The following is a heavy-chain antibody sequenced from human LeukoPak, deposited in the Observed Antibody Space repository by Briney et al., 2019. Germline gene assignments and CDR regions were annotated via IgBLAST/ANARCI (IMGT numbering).Heavy chain of an antibody. Sequence: GGSLRLSCAASGFTFSSYEMNWVRQAPGKGLEWVSYISSSGSTIYYADSVKGRFTISRDNAKNSLYLQMNSLRAEDTAVYYCARDRSKSPLEMATIDYWGQGTLVTVSS. V-gene: IGHV3-48*03. D-gene: IGHD5-24*01. CDR2: ISSSGSTI. J-gene: IGHJ4*02. CDR1: GFTFSSYE. CDR3: ARDRSKSPLEMATIDY.